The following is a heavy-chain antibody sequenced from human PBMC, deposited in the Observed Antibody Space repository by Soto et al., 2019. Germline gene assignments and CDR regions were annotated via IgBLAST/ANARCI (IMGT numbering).Heavy chain of an antibody. V-gene: IGHV4-59*01. Sequence: SGDSMCECFWSWIRQNTGKGLEWIGYIYYLGSTDYNPSLKSRVTISVDTSKRQFSLRLTSVTAADTAVYYCARDGYDGSGSPYPAYWGPGTQVTVSS. CDR1: GDSMCECF. CDR2: IYYLGST. D-gene: IGHD3-10*01. J-gene: IGHJ4*02. CDR3: ARDGYDGSGSPYPAY.